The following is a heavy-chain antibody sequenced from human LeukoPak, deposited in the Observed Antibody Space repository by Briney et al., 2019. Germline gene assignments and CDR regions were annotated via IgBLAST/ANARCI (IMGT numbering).Heavy chain of an antibody. V-gene: IGHV3-30*18. Sequence: GRSLRLSCAASGFTFSNYGMFWVRQAPGKGLEWVAVISYDGSNKYYADSVKGRFTISRDNSKNTLYLQMNSLRTEDTAVYYCAKGDPFYSSRWYYGAFDIWGQGTMVTVSS. CDR2: ISYDGSNK. J-gene: IGHJ3*02. CDR3: AKGDPFYSSRWYYGAFDI. D-gene: IGHD6-13*01. CDR1: GFTFSNYG.